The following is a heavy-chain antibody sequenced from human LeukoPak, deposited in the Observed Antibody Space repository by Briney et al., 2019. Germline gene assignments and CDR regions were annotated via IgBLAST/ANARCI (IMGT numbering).Heavy chain of an antibody. CDR1: GFTFSSYA. D-gene: IGHD3-22*01. J-gene: IGHJ4*02. CDR2: ISGSSTYI. V-gene: IGHV3-48*02. CDR3: AAGYYSDSGVYYSTFPY. Sequence: SGGSLRLSCAASGFTFSSYAMSWVRQAPGKGLEWLSYISGSSTYIYYADSVKGRFTISRDNAKNSLYLQMNSLRDEDTAVYYCAAGYYSDSGVYYSTFPYWGQGTLVTVSS.